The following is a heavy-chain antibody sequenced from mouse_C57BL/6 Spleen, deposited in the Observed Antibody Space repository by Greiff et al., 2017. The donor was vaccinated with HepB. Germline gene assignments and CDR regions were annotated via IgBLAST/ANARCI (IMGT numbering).Heavy chain of an antibody. D-gene: IGHD2-1*01. V-gene: IGHV1-64*01. CDR3: AREGLYYTWFAY. CDR1: GYTFTSYW. CDR2: IHPNSGST. Sequence: VQLQQPGAELVKPGASVKLSCKASGYTFTSYWMHWVKQRPGQGLEWIGMIHPNSGSTNYNEKFKSKATLTVDKSSSTAYMQLSSLTSEDSAVYYCAREGLYYTWFAYWGQGTLVTVSA. J-gene: IGHJ3*01.